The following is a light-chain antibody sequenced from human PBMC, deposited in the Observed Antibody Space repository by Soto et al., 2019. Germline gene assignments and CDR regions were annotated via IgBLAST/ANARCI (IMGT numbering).Light chain of an antibody. J-gene: IGKJ1*01. CDR1: QSIDTW. Sequence: DIQMTQSTSTLSASVGDTVTITCRASQSIDTWVAWQQQKPGRAPKLLIAKASIVESGVPSRFSSSGAGTDSTLTINGLQQDDVANYYCQQNISYRAFGQGTKVDIK. CDR2: KAS. V-gene: IGKV1-5*03. CDR3: QQNISYRA.